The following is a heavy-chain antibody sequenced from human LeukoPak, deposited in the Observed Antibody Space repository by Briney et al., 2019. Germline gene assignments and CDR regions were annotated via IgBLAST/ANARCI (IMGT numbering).Heavy chain of an antibody. CDR1: GFTFTDNN. CDR3: SRSEPMTTGDY. J-gene: IGHJ4*02. V-gene: IGHV3-69-1*01. CDR2: ITSDGYI. D-gene: IGHD1-1*01. Sequence: PGGSLRLSCTASGFTFTDNNINWVRQAPGKGLEWVSSITSDGYIYSTESRRGRFTISRDSTKNSVFLQMNDLRADDTAVYYCSRSEPMTTGDYWGQGTLVTVSS.